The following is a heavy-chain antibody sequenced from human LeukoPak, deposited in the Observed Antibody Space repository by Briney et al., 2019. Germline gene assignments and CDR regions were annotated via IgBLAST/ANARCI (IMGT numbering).Heavy chain of an antibody. CDR2: IYDRGST. J-gene: IGHJ5*02. CDR3: ARHYGP. D-gene: IGHD3-10*01. CDR1: GGSIRSSYYY. V-gene: IGHV4-39*01. Sequence: SEPLSLTCTVSGGSIRSSYYYWGWIRQPRGKGLGWIGSIYDRGSTYYSPPLKSRVTISVDTSKNQFSLKLNSVTAADTAVYYCARHYGPWGQGTLVTVSS.